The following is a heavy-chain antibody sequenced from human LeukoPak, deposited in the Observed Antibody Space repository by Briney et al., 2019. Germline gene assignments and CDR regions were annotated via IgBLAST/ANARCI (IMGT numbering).Heavy chain of an antibody. CDR3: AREGSYFDY. CDR2: TYCRSDWYS. Sequence: SQTLSLTCAISGDRVSSNSAAWNWIRQSPSRGLEWLGRTYCRSDWYSDYAVSVKSRVSITPDTAKNQFSLQLDSVTPEDTAIYYCAREGSYFDYWGQGTLVTVSS. J-gene: IGHJ4*02. V-gene: IGHV6-1*01. CDR1: GDRVSSNSAA.